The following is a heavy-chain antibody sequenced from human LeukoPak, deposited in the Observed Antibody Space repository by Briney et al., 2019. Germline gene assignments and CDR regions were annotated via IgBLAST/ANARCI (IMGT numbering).Heavy chain of an antibody. J-gene: IGHJ4*02. D-gene: IGHD3-22*01. CDR3: ASHAYYYDSSGYDY. V-gene: IGHV3-74*01. CDR2: INSDGSST. Sequence: GGSLRLSCAASGFTFSSYWMHWVRQAPGKGLVWDSRINSDGSSTSYADSVKGRFTISRDNAKNTLYLQMNSLRAEDTAVYYCASHAYYYDSSGYDYWGQGTLVTVSS. CDR1: GFTFSSYW.